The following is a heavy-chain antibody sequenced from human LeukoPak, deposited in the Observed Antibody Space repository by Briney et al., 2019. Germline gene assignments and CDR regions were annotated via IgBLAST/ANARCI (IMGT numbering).Heavy chain of an antibody. V-gene: IGHV4-34*01. J-gene: IGHJ6*03. CDR3: ARSYSRFYYYYMDV. Sequence: SEALSLTCTVYGGSFSGYYWSWIRQPPGKGLEWIGEITHTGSTNYNPPLKSRVTISVDTSKNQFSLNLSSVTAADTAVYYCARSYSRFYYYYMDVWGKGTTVTVSS. CDR2: ITHTGST. CDR1: GGSFSGYY. D-gene: IGHD6-13*01.